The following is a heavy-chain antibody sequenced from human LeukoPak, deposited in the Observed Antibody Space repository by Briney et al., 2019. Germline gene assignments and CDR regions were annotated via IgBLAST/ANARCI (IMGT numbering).Heavy chain of an antibody. D-gene: IGHD3-10*01. V-gene: IGHV4-59*01. Sequence: SETLSLTCTVSGRSISSYYWSWIRQPPGKGLERIGYIYYSGSTNYNPSLKSRVTISVDTSKNHFSLKLSSVTAADTAVYYCAREVSYGSGSYYDEYNWFDPWGQGTLVTVSS. CDR1: GRSISSYY. CDR2: IYYSGST. CDR3: AREVSYGSGSYYDEYNWFDP. J-gene: IGHJ5*02.